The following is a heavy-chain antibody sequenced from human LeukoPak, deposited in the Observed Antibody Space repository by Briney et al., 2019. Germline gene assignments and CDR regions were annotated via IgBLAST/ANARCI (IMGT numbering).Heavy chain of an antibody. Sequence: SETLSLTCTVSGGSISSYYWSWIRQPPGKGLEWIGYIYYSGSTNYNPSLKSRVTISVDTSKNQFSLKLSSVTAADTAVYYYARDGDPVYYDILTGYYIGAFDIWGQGTMVTVSS. CDR1: GGSISSYY. CDR3: ARDGDPVYYDILTGYYIGAFDI. V-gene: IGHV4-59*01. J-gene: IGHJ3*02. CDR2: IYYSGST. D-gene: IGHD3-9*01.